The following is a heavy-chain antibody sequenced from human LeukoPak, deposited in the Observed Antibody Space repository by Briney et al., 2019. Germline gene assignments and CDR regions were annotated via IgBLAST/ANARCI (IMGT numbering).Heavy chain of an antibody. J-gene: IGHJ4*02. Sequence: GSSLRLSCAASGFTFSDYGMHWVRQAPGKGLEWVAVISYDGSNKYYADSVKGRFTISRDNSKNTLYLQMNSLRAEDTAVYYCAKDVDGYSYGPLDYWGQGTLVTVSS. CDR2: ISYDGSNK. D-gene: IGHD5-18*01. V-gene: IGHV3-30*18. CDR1: GFTFSDYG. CDR3: AKDVDGYSYGPLDY.